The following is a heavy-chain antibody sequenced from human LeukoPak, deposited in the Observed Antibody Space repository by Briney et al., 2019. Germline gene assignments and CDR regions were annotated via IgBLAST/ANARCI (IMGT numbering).Heavy chain of an antibody. J-gene: IGHJ4*02. CDR3: ASGSSYGGNSAYDY. CDR1: GGTFSIYA. D-gene: IGHD4-23*01. V-gene: IGHV1-69*01. CDR2: TIPIFGTA. Sequence: SVTVSFTSSGGTFSIYAISWVRQAPGQGLEWMGGTIPIFGTANYAQKFQGRVTITADESTSTAYMELSSLRSEDTAVYYCASGSSYGGNSAYDYWGQGTLVTVSS.